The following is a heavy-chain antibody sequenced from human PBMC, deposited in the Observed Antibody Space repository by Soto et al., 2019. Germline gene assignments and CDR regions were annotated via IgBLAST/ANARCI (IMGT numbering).Heavy chain of an antibody. CDR2: ISYNGGST. Sequence: GGSLRLSCAVSGFTFAGYAMSWVRQAPGKGLEWVSVISYNGGSTYYADSVKGRFTISRDKSKNTLYLQMNSLRAEDTAVYYCAKDRDDSSGYLYFQHWGQGTLVTVS. CDR3: AKDRDDSSGYLYFQH. V-gene: IGHV3-23*01. J-gene: IGHJ1*01. D-gene: IGHD3-22*01. CDR1: GFTFAGYA.